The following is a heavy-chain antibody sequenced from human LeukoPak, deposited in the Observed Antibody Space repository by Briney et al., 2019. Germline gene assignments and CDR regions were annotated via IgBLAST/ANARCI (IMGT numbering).Heavy chain of an antibody. J-gene: IGHJ6*03. CDR1: GFPFDDYG. V-gene: IGHV3-43D*04. D-gene: IGHD3-9*01. CDR3: ARAAVDSGLTGLDYYMDV. Sequence: GGFLRLSCVASGFPFDDYGMHWVRHAPGKGLEWVSLISCTSGSTYYADSVKGRFTISRDNSKDSLFLDMNSLRPDDTAHYYCARAAVDSGLTGLDYYMDVWGKGTTVTVSS. CDR2: ISCTSGST.